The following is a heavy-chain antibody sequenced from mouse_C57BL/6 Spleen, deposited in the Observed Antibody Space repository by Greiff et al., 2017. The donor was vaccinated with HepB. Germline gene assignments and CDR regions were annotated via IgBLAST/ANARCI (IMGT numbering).Heavy chain of an antibody. CDR1: GYTFTDYE. V-gene: IGHV1-15*01. CDR2: IDPETGGN. J-gene: IGHJ3*01. Sequence: VQLQQSGAELVRPGASVTLSCKASGYTFTDYEMHWVKQTPVHGLEWIGAIDPETGGNAYNQKFKGKAILTADKSSSTAYMELRSLTSEDSAVYYCTPYGSSYPWFAYWGQGTLVTVSA. D-gene: IGHD1-1*01. CDR3: TPYGSSYPWFAY.